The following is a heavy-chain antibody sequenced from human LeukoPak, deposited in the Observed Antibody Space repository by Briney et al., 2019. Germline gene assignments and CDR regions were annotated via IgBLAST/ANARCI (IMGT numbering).Heavy chain of an antibody. CDR1: GFTFDDYG. J-gene: IGHJ6*03. V-gene: IGHV3-20*01. Sequence: GGSLRLSCAASGFTFDDYGMSWVRQAPGKGLEWVSGINWNGGSTGYADSVKGRFTISRDNAKSSLYLQMNSLRAEDTALYHCAGEEHGGSPWGYSYYMDVWGKGTTVTVSS. CDR2: INWNGGST. CDR3: AGEEHGGSPWGYSYYMDV. D-gene: IGHD4-23*01.